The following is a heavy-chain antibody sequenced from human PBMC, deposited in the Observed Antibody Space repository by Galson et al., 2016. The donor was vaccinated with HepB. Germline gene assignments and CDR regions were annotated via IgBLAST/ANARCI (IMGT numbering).Heavy chain of an antibody. CDR2: IIPILVIT. CDR3: ARDDYGDQRQSRKNFDY. D-gene: IGHD4-17*01. CDR1: GETFSNYA. J-gene: IGHJ4*02. V-gene: IGHV1-69*04. Sequence: SVKVSCKASGETFSNYAISWVRQAPGQGLEWMGRIIPILVITNYAQKFQDRVTITADKSTRTLYMELSSLRSEDTAVYYCARDDYGDQRQSRKNFDYWGQGTLVTVSS.